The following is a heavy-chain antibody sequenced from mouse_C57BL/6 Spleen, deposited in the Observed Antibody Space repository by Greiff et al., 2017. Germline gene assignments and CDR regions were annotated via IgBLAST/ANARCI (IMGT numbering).Heavy chain of an antibody. J-gene: IGHJ2*01. CDR1: GYTFTDYN. V-gene: IGHV1-22*01. Sequence: EVQLQQSGPELVKPGASVKMSCKASGYTFTDYNMHWVKQSHGKSLEWIGYINPNNGGTSYNQKFKGKATLTVNKSSSTAYMELRSLTSEDSAVYYCARTGDWDEDYFDYWGQGTTLTVSS. CDR3: ARTGDWDEDYFDY. CDR2: INPNNGGT. D-gene: IGHD4-1*01.